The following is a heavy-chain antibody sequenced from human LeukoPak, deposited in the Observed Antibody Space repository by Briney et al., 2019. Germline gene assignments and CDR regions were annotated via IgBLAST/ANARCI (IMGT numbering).Heavy chain of an antibody. CDR2: INSDGSWT. CDR1: GNYW. J-gene: IGHJ4*02. Sequence: GGSLRPSCAASGNYWMHWVRQAPGKGLVWVSHINSDGSWTGYADSVKGRFTISKDNAKNTVYLQMNNLRAEDTAVYYCVSFYETNWGRGTLVTVSS. CDR3: VSFYETN. D-gene: IGHD2-2*01. V-gene: IGHV3-74*01.